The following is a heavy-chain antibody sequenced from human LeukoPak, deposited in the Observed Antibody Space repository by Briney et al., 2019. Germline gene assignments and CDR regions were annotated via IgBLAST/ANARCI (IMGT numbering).Heavy chain of an antibody. CDR2: KHSSGSP. V-gene: IGHV4-4*07. J-gene: IGHJ3*02. CDR1: GDSIGSYY. D-gene: IGHD5-24*01. Sequence: SETLALICSVSGDSIGSYYGSWIRQSAGKRLVGVVRKHSSGSPDYYPALQSRVTMSIDTAKNQFSLELGPVTASRPAVYFFASRRRDVYYQAFDIWGQGTMVTVSS. CDR3: ASRRRDVYYQAFDI.